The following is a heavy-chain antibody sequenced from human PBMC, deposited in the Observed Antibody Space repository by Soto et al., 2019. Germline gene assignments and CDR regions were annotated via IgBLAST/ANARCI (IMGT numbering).Heavy chain of an antibody. Sequence: SETLSLTCAVSGGSISSSNWWSWVRPPPGKGLEWIGEIYHSGSTNYNPSLKSRVTISVDKSKNQFSLKLSSVTAADTAVYYCAEVSGYGGRFALDYWGQGTLVTVSS. CDR2: IYHSGST. CDR3: AEVSGYGGRFALDY. D-gene: IGHD5-12*01. V-gene: IGHV4-4*02. J-gene: IGHJ4*02. CDR1: GGSISSSNW.